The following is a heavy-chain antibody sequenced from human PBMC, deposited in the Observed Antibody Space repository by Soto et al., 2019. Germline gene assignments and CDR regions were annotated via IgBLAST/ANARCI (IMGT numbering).Heavy chain of an antibody. Sequence: TLSLTCPVSGDSISSGNKYWSWIRQPPGKGLEWIGYIFSSGTTYYNPSLKSRLTMSLDASQNQFSLKLNSLTDADTAVYFCARVPSPFDYYYAMDVWGQGTTVTVSS. D-gene: IGHD3-16*01. CDR3: ARVPSPFDYYYAMDV. J-gene: IGHJ6*02. CDR2: IFSSGTT. CDR1: GDSISSGNKY. V-gene: IGHV4-30-4*01.